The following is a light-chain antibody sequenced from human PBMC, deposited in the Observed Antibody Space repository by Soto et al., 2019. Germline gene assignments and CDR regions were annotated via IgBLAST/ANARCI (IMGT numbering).Light chain of an antibody. CDR2: DVT. Sequence: QSALTQPASVSGSPGQSITISCTGTSSDVGGYIYVSWCQQHPGKAPKLMIYDVTSRPSGVSYRFSGSKSGNTASLTISGLQAADEADYYCSLYTSENTYVFGTGTKVTVL. V-gene: IGLV2-14*01. CDR1: SSDVGGYIY. J-gene: IGLJ1*01. CDR3: SLYTSENTYV.